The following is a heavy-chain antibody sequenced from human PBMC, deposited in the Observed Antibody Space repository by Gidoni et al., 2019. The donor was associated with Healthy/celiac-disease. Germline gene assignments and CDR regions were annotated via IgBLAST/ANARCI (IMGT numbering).Heavy chain of an antibody. CDR2: ISGSGGST. CDR3: AKAQKKKGYSYGNFDY. D-gene: IGHD5-18*01. CDR1: GFTFSSYA. V-gene: IGHV3-23*01. Sequence: EVQLLESGGGLVQPGGSLRLSCAASGFTFSSYALSWVRQAPGKGLEWVSAISGSGGSTYYADSVKGRFTISRDNSKNTLYLQMNSLRAEDTAVYYCAKAQKKKGYSYGNFDYWGQGTLVTVSS. J-gene: IGHJ4*02.